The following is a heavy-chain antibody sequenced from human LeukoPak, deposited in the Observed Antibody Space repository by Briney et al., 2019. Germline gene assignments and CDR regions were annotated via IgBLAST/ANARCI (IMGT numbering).Heavy chain of an antibody. J-gene: IGHJ4*02. D-gene: IGHD2-2*01. CDR1: GGTFSSYA. V-gene: IGHV1-69*01. CDR2: IIPIFGTA. Sequence: SVKVSCKASGGTFSSYAISWVRQAPGQGLEWMGGIIPIFGTANYAQKFQGRVTITADESTSTAYMELSSLRSEDTAVYYCARARYCSSTSCYSDPYYLDYWGQGTLVTVSS. CDR3: ARARYCSSTSCYSDPYYLDY.